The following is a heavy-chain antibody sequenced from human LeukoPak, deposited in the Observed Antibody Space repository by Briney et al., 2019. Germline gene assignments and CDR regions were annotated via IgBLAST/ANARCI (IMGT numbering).Heavy chain of an antibody. CDR1: GGSISSGDYY. CDR3: ARQGQGIAAPFDY. V-gene: IGHV4-30-4*08. CDR2: IYYSGST. J-gene: IGHJ4*02. D-gene: IGHD6-25*01. Sequence: SETLSLTCTVSGGSISSGDYYWSWIRQPPGKGLEWIGYIYYSGSTYYNPSLKSRVTISVDTSKNQFSLKLSSVTAADTAVYYCARQGQGIAAPFDYWGQGTVVTVSS.